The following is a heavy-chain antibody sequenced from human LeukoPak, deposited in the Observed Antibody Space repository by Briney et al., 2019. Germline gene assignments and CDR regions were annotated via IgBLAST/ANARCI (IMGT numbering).Heavy chain of an antibody. CDR1: GFTFSSYE. V-gene: IGHV3-48*03. CDR3: ARLIVPAAHSYYYYGMDV. J-gene: IGHJ6*04. CDR2: ISSSGSTI. Sequence: GGSLRLSCAASGFTFSSYEMNWVRQAPGKGLEWVSYISSSGSTIYYADSVKGRFTISRDNAKNSLYLQMSSLRAEDTAVYYCARLIVPAAHSYYYYGMDVWGKGTTVTVSS. D-gene: IGHD2-2*01.